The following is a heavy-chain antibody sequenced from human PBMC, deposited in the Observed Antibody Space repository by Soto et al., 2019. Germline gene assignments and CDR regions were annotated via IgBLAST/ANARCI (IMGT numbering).Heavy chain of an antibody. V-gene: IGHV3-48*01. D-gene: IGHD2-15*01. CDR2: ISSSSTI. CDR1: GFTFSSYS. J-gene: IGHJ3*02. Sequence: PGGSLRLSCAASGFTFSSYSMNCVRQAPGKGLEWVSYISSSSTIYYADSVKGRFTIPRDNAKNSLYLQMNSLRAEDTAVYYCARERVALEGFDAFDIWGQGTMVTVSS. CDR3: ARERVALEGFDAFDI.